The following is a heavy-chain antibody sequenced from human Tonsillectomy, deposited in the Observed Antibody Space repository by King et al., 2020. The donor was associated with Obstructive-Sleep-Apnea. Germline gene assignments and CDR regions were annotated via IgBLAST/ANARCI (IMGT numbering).Heavy chain of an antibody. D-gene: IGHD3-22*01. V-gene: IGHV4-34*01. CDR2: INHSGST. CDR1: GGSFSGYY. CDR3: ARFPYYYDSRGDY. Sequence: VQLQQWGAGLLKPSETLSLTCAVYGGSFSGYYWSWIRQPPGKGLEWIGEINHSGSTNYNPSLKSRATISVDTSTNQFSRKLSSVTAADTAVYYCARFPYYYDSRGDYWGQGTLVTVSS. J-gene: IGHJ4*02.